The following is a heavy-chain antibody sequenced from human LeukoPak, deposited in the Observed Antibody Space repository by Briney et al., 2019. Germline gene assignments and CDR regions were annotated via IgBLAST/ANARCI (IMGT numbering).Heavy chain of an antibody. CDR2: ISAGGGST. CDR3: AKDIVVVPAAMGDY. Sequence: GGSLRLSCAASGFTFSSYAMSWVRQAPGKGLEWVSAISAGGGSTYYADSVKGRFTISRDNSRSTLYLQMNSLRAEDTAVYYCAKDIVVVPAAMGDYWGQGTLVTVSS. V-gene: IGHV3-23*01. CDR1: GFTFSSYA. D-gene: IGHD2-2*01. J-gene: IGHJ4*02.